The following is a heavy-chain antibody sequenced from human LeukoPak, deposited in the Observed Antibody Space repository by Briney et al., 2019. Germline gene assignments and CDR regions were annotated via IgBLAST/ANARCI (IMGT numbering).Heavy chain of an antibody. J-gene: IGHJ4*02. Sequence: GGSLRLSCAASGLTFSSYAMSWDRQAPGKGLEWVSAISGSGGSTYYAGSVKGRFTLSRDNSKNTLYLQMNSLRAEDTAVYYCAKDGGPGGYSYGFLRYWGQGTLVTVCS. V-gene: IGHV3-23*01. CDR2: ISGSGGST. CDR1: GLTFSSYA. D-gene: IGHD5-18*01. CDR3: AKDGGPGGYSYGFLRY.